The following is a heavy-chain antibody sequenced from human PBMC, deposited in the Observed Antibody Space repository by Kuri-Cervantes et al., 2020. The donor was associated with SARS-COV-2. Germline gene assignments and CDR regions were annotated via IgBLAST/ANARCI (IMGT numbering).Heavy chain of an antibody. D-gene: IGHD1-1*01. CDR1: GFDFKIYA. Sequence: GESLKTSCTASGFDFKIYAMSWVRQAPGKGLEWVSSIYGSGERTYYADSVKGRFTVSRDNLRNTLYLEMNSLRAEDTALYFCAKDGYNWGDYFDYWGQGTLVTVSS. J-gene: IGHJ4*02. CDR3: AKDGYNWGDYFDY. CDR2: IYGSGERT. V-gene: IGHV3-23*01.